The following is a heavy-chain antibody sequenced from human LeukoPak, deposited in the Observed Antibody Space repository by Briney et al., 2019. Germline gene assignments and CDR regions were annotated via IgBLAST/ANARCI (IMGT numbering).Heavy chain of an antibody. Sequence: GASVKVSCKASGYTFTDYYMHWVRQAPGQGLEWMGWINPNSGGTNYAQKFQGRVTMTRDTSISTAYMQLSRLRSDDTAVFYCAREEVIAAAGPTLYYCGQGTLVTVSS. V-gene: IGHV1-2*02. CDR2: INPNSGGT. CDR1: GYTFTDYY. J-gene: IGHJ4*02. D-gene: IGHD6-13*01. CDR3: AREEVIAAAGPTLYY.